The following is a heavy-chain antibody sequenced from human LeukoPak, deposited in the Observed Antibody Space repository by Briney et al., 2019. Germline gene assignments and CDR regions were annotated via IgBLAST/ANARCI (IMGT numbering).Heavy chain of an antibody. CDR2: IKKDGSEK. CDR1: RFTFSTSW. CDR3: ARGQWLPFDVFDI. V-gene: IGHV3-7*01. J-gene: IGHJ3*02. Sequence: GGSLRLPCAASRFTFSTSWKGWVRQAPGRGLEWVANIKKDGSEKYYLDSVRGRFTISRDNAKNSLYLQMNSLRVEDTAVYYCARGQWLPFDVFDIWGQGTMVTVSS. D-gene: IGHD6-19*01.